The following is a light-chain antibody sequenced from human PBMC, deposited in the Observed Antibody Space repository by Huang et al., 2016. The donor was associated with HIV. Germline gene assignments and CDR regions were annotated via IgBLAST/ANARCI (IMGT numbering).Light chain of an antibody. CDR3: HQTSSLPET. CDR1: QNIGSS. CDR2: YAS. Sequence: EIVLTQSPDFQSVTPKEKVTINYRASQNIGSSLNWYQQKTDQSPKLLINYASQSFSGVSSMCSGSGSGTHFTLTINSLEAEDAATYFCHQTSSLPETFGQGTKLEIK. V-gene: IGKV6-21*01. J-gene: IGKJ2*01.